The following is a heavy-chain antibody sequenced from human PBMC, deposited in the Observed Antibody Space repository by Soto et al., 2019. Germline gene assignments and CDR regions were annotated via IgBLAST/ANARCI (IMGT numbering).Heavy chain of an antibody. Sequence: EVQLVESGGGLVQPGGSLRLSCVASGFTFSSCGMHWVRQSPGKGLEYVSAISANGGSTFYANSVKGRFTVSRDNSKNTLYLQMGSLRVEDMAVYYCARGFATGVRFFDPWGQGTLVTVSS. J-gene: IGHJ5*02. V-gene: IGHV3-64*01. CDR2: ISANGGST. CDR1: GFTFSSCG. D-gene: IGHD3-3*01. CDR3: ARGFATGVRFFDP.